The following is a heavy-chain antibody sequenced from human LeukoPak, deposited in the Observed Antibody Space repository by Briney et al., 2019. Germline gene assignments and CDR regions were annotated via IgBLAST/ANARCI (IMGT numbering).Heavy chain of an antibody. CDR1: GGSFSGYY. V-gene: IGHV4-34*01. CDR3: ARGHGYDFWSALNVGPHGGAFDI. Sequence: SETLSLTCAAYGGSFSGYYWNWIRQSPRKGLEWIGAINHSGSTNYNPSLKSRVTISVDMFKKQFSLKLTSVTAADTAVYYCARGHGYDFWSALNVGPHGGAFDIWGQGTMVTVSS. J-gene: IGHJ3*02. D-gene: IGHD3-3*01. CDR2: INHSGST.